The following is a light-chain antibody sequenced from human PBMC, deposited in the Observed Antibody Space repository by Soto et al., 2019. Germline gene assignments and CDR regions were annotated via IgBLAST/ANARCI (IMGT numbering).Light chain of an antibody. CDR1: QSVSNNY. J-gene: IGKJ1*01. V-gene: IGKV3-20*01. CDR3: QQYGGSSWT. CDR2: GAS. Sequence: EIVLTQSPGTLSLSPGERATLSCRASQSVSNNYLAWYQQKPGQAPRLLIYGASNRATGIPDRFSGSGSGTDFTLTISRLEPGDFAVYYCQQYGGSSWTFGQGTKVDIK.